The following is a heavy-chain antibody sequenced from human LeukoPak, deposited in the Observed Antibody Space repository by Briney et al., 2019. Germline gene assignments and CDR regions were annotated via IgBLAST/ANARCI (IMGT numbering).Heavy chain of an antibody. CDR1: GFTFXSXA. D-gene: IGHD5-12*01. Sequence: LSXXXSGFTFXSXAMSWVRQAPGKGLEWVSTISNIXGSTYYADSVKGGFTISRDNSKNTLYLKMNSLRAEDTAVYYCARSXGYGXXVYWG. V-gene: IGHV3-23*01. CDR3: ARSXGYGXXVY. CDR2: ISNIXGST. J-gene: IGHJ4*01.